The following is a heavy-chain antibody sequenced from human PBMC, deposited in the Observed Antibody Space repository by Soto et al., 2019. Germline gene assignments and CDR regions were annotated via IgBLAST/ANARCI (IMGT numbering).Heavy chain of an antibody. D-gene: IGHD3-9*01. J-gene: IGHJ6*03. CDR1: GFTFSSYS. V-gene: IGHV3-21*01. CDR2: ISSSSSYI. CDR3: ASDCRSGEVRFFEYYYYYYYMAV. Sequence: EVQLVESGGGLVKPGGSLRLSCAASGFTFSSYSMNWVRQAPGKGLEWVSSISSSSSYIYYADSVKGRFTISRDNAKNSRGLQMKFRSGEDTAVYYCASDCRSGEVRFFEYYYYYYYMAVWGKGTTVTVSS.